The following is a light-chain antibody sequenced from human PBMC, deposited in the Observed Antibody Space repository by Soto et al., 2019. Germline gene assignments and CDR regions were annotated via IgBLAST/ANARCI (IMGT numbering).Light chain of an antibody. CDR2: DVS. CDR1: SSDVGGYNY. J-gene: IGLJ1*01. V-gene: IGLV2-11*01. CDR3: RSYAGIYTFEV. Sequence: QSVLTQPRSVSGSPGQAVTISCTGTSSDVGGYNYVSWYQQHPGKDPKLMIYDVSKRPSGVPDRFSGSKSGNTASLTISGLQAEYEAEYYRRSYAGIYTFEVFGPGTKVTVL.